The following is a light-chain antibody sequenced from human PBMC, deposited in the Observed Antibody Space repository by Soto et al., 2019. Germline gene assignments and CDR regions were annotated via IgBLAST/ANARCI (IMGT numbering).Light chain of an antibody. V-gene: IGLV2-14*01. CDR3: SSYTSSSTRV. J-gene: IGLJ1*01. Sequence: QSVLTQPASVSGSPGQSITITCTETRSDVGGYNFVSWYQQHPGKAPKLMLYDVSNRPSGVSNRFSGSKSGNTASLTISGLQAEDEADYYCSSYTSSSTRVFGTGTKVTVL. CDR2: DVS. CDR1: RSDVGGYNF.